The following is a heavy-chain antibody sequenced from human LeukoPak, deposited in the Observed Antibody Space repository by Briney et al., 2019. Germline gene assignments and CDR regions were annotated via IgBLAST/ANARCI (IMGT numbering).Heavy chain of an antibody. CDR3: ARADRVVIAEYYFDY. Sequence: ASLKVSCKASGYTFTSYDINWVRQATRQALEWMGGMNPNSGNTGYAQKFQGRVTMTRNTSISTAYMELSSLRSEDTAVYYCARADRVVIAEYYFDYWGQGTLVTVSS. V-gene: IGHV1-8*01. D-gene: IGHD3-3*01. CDR2: MNPNSGNT. J-gene: IGHJ4*02. CDR1: GYTFTSYD.